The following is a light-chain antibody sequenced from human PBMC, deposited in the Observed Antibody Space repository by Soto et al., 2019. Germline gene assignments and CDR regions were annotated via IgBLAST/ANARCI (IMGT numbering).Light chain of an antibody. J-gene: IGKJ1*01. Sequence: EIVLTQSPGTLSLSPVERATLSCRASQSVYNNYLAWYQHKPGQAPRLLIYAASSRATGIPDRFSGSGSGTDFTLTISRLEPEDFAVYYCQPYGTSSWTFGQGTKVDIK. CDR3: QPYGTSSWT. CDR1: QSVYNNY. CDR2: AAS. V-gene: IGKV3-20*01.